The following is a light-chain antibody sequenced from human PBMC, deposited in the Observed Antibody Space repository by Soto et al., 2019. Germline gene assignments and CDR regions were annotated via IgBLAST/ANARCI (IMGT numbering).Light chain of an antibody. V-gene: IGKV2-28*01. CDR3: MQALQIKWT. J-gene: IGKJ1*01. Sequence: DIVMTQSPLSLSVTPGEPASISCRSSQSLLLRNGNNYLDWYLQKPGQSPQLLIYLGSNRASGVPDRFSGSGSGTDFTLRISRVEAEDVGVYYCMQALQIKWTSGQGTKV. CDR2: LGS. CDR1: QSLLLRNGNNY.